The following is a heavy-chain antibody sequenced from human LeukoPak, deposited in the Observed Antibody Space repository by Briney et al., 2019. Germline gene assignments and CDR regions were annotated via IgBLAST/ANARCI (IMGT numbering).Heavy chain of an antibody. J-gene: IGHJ6*02. D-gene: IGHD2-15*01. CDR2: ISGSSSTI. V-gene: IGHV3-48*01. Sequence: GGSLRLSCAASGFTFSSYSMNWVRQAPGKGLEWVSYISGSSSTIYYADSVKGRFTISRDNAKNSLYPQMNSLRAEDTAVYYCARVFKEIVVVYTGTAYYYGMDVWGQGTTVTVSS. CDR1: GFTFSSYS. CDR3: ARVFKEIVVVYTGTAYYYGMDV.